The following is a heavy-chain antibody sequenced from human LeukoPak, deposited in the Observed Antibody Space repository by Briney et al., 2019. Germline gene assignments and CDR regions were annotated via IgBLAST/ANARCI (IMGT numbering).Heavy chain of an antibody. D-gene: IGHD2-2*01. V-gene: IGHV3-21*01. J-gene: IGHJ4*02. CDR2: ISSSSSYI. Sequence: GGSLRLSCAASGFTFSSYSMNWARQAPGKGLEWVSSISSSSSYIYYADSVKGRFTISRDNAKNSLYLQMNSLRAEDTAVYYCARSYTYCSSTSCYPTCFDYWGQGTLVTVSS. CDR3: ARSYTYCSSTSCYPTCFDY. CDR1: GFTFSSYS.